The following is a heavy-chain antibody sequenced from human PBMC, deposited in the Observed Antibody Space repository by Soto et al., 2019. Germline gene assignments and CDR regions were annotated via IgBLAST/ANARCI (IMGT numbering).Heavy chain of an antibody. V-gene: IGHV3-23*01. CDR3: AKSGYDRGYYYYGMDV. J-gene: IGHJ6*02. CDR2: ISGSGGST. Sequence: GGSLRLSCAASGFTFSSYAMSWVRQAPGKGLEWVSAISGSGGSTYYADSVKGRFTISRDNSKNTLYLQMNSLRAEDTAVYYCAKSGYDRGYYYYGMDVWGQGTTVTVSS. CDR1: GFTFSSYA. D-gene: IGHD5-12*01.